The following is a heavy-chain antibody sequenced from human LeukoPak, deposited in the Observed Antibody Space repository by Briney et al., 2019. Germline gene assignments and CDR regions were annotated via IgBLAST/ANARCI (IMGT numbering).Heavy chain of an antibody. CDR1: GFTFSSYS. D-gene: IGHD3-3*01. CDR2: ISSSSSYI. J-gene: IGHJ3*02. CDR3: ARDRQEYDFWSGYDLDAFDI. V-gene: IGHV3-21*01. Sequence: GGSLRLSCAASGFTFSSYSMNWVRQAPGKGLEWVSSISSSSSYIYYADSVKGRFTISRDNAKNSLYLQMNSLRAEDTAVYYCARDRQEYDFWSGYDLDAFDIWGQGTMVTVSS.